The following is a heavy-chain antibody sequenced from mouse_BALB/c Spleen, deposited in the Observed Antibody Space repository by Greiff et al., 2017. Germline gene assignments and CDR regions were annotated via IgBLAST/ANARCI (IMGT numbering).Heavy chain of an antibody. J-gene: IGHJ3*01. CDR1: GFTFSSYA. D-gene: IGHD2-4*01. CDR2: ISSGGST. CDR3: ARSYYYDRCFAY. V-gene: IGHV5-6-5*01. Sequence: EVKLMESGGGLVKPGGSLKLSCAASGFTFSSYAMSWVRQTPEKRLEWVASISSGGSTYYPDSVKGRFTISRDNARNILYLQMSSLGSEDTAMYYCARSYYYDRCFAYWGQGTLVTVSA.